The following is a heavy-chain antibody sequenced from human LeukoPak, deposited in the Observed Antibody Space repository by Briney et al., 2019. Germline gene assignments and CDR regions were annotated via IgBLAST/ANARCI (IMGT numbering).Heavy chain of an antibody. D-gene: IGHD2-15*01. CDR3: ARGLLCSGGSCYKAIDY. CDR2: INHSGST. CDR1: GGSFSGYY. V-gene: IGHV4-34*01. Sequence: SETLSLTCAVYGGSFSGYYWSWIRQPPGKGLEWIGEINHSGSTNYNPSLKSRVTISVDTSKNQFSLKLSSVTAADTAVYYCARGLLCSGGSCYKAIDYWSQGTLVTVSS. J-gene: IGHJ4*02.